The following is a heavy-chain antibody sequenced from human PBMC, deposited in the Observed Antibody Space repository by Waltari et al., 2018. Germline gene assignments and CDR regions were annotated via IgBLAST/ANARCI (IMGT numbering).Heavy chain of an antibody. J-gene: IGHJ4*02. D-gene: IGHD3-22*01. CDR3: ARDGYYYDSSGYKY. CDR2: INAGNCNT. Sequence: QVQLVQSGAEVKKPGASVKVSCKASGYTFTSYAMHWVRQAPGQRLGWMGGINAGNCNTKYSQKFQGRVTITRDTSASTAYMELSSLRSEDTAGYYCARDGYYYDSSGYKYWGQGTLVTVSS. CDR1: GYTFTSYA. V-gene: IGHV1-3*01.